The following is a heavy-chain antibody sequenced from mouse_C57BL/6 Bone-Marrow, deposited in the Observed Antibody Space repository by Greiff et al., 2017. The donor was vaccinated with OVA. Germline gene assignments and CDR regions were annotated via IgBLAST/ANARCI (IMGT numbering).Heavy chain of an antibody. CDR3: ARSGNWVYYFDY. J-gene: IGHJ2*01. Sequence: QVQLQQSGAELARPGASVKLSCKASGYTFTSYGISWVKQRTGQGLEWIGEIYPRSGNTYYNEKFKGKATLTADKSSSTAYMELRSLTSEDSAVYFCARSGNWVYYFDYWGRGTTLTVSS. CDR2: IYPRSGNT. CDR1: GYTFTSYG. D-gene: IGHD4-1*01. V-gene: IGHV1-81*01.